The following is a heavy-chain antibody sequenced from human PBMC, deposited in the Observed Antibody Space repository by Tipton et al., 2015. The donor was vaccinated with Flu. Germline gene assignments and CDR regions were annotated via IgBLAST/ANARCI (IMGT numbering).Heavy chain of an antibody. CDR3: TRDDSGYAQLDY. D-gene: IGHD5-12*01. V-gene: IGHV3-74*03. CDR2: VNRDRSSI. CDR1: GFTFRSYG. J-gene: IGHJ4*02. Sequence: SLRLSCAASGFTFRSYGMHWVRQGPGKALVWVSHVNRDRSSITYADSVKGRFTVSRDNAKNTLFLQMNSLRAEDTAVYYCTRDDSGYAQLDYWGQGTLVAVSS.